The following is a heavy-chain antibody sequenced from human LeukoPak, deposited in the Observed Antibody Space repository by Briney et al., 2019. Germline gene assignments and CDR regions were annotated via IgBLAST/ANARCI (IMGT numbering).Heavy chain of an antibody. CDR1: GGTFSSYT. Sequence: ASVKVSCKASGGTFSSYTISWVRQAPGQGLEWMGRIIPILGIANYALKFQGRVTITADKSTSTAYMELSSLRSEDTAVYYCASGDSSGPIPYYYYGMDVWGQGTTVTVSS. CDR2: IIPILGIA. V-gene: IGHV1-69*02. D-gene: IGHD3-22*01. CDR3: ASGDSSGPIPYYYYGMDV. J-gene: IGHJ6*02.